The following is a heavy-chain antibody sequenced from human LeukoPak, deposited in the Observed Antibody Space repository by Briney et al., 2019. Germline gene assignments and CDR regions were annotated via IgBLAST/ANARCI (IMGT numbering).Heavy chain of an antibody. D-gene: IGHD3-22*01. V-gene: IGHV4-59*12. CDR3: ARESRGAVIVVVIDAFDI. Sequence: SETLSLTCTVSGGSISSYYWSWIRQPPGKGLEWIGYIYYSGSTNYNPSLKSRVTISVDTSKNQFSLKLSSVTAADTAVYYCARESRGAVIVVVIDAFDIWGQETMVTVSS. CDR2: IYYSGST. CDR1: GGSISSYY. J-gene: IGHJ3*02.